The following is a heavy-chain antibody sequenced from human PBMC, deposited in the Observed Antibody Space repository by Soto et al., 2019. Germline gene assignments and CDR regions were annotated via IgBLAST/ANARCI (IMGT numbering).Heavy chain of an antibody. V-gene: IGHV3-23*01. CDR3: AKGGGDYGSGSYPFWY. CDR2: ISSSGGST. D-gene: IGHD3-10*01. J-gene: IGHJ4*02. CDR1: GFTFSSYA. Sequence: EVQLLESGGGLVQPGGSLRLSCAASGFTFSSYAMSWVRQAPGKGLEWVSGISSSGGSTYYADSVKGRFTISRDNSKNTLDLQMNSRRAEDTAVYYCAKGGGDYGSGSYPFWYWGQGTLVTVSS.